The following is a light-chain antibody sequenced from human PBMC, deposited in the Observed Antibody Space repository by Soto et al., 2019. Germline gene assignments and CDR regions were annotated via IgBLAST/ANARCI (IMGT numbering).Light chain of an antibody. CDR3: QQYNNWPLT. CDR1: QSVSSN. CDR2: GAS. J-gene: IGKJ1*01. Sequence: ETVMTQSPVTLSVSPGERATLSCRASQSVSSNLAWYQQKPGQAPRLLIYGASTSATGISARFSGSGSGTDFTLTISRLQSEDFAVYHCQQYNNWPLTFGQGTKVDIK. V-gene: IGKV3-15*01.